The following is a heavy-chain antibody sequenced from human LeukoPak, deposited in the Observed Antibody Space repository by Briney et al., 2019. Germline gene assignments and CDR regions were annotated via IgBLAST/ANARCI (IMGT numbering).Heavy chain of an antibody. D-gene: IGHD2/OR15-2a*01. J-gene: IGHJ5*02. CDR2: ISTHSGNT. Sequence: ASVKVSCKASGYTFTSYYMHWVRQAPGQGLEWMGWISTHSGNTNYAQKLQGRVTMTTDTSTSTAYMEMRSLKSDDTAVYYCARGGNRHWFDPWGQGTLVTVSS. CDR1: GYTFTSYY. V-gene: IGHV1-18*04. CDR3: ARGGNRHWFDP.